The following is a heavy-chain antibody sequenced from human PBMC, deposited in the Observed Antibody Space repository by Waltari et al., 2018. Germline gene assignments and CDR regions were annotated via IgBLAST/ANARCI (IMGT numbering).Heavy chain of an antibody. Sequence: EVQLVESGGGLIQHGGSLRLSCAASGFTVSSNYMSWVRQAPGKGLEWVSVIYSGGSTYYADSVKGRFTISRDNSKNTLYLQMNSLRAEDTAVYYCARDPQGQWLVLGYWGQGTLVTVSS. CDR3: ARDPQGQWLVLGY. V-gene: IGHV3-53*01. J-gene: IGHJ4*02. CDR1: GFTVSSNY. CDR2: IYSGGST. D-gene: IGHD6-19*01.